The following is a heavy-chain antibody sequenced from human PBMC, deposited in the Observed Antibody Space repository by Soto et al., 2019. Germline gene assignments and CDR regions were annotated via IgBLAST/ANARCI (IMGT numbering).Heavy chain of an antibody. V-gene: IGHV2-5*02. J-gene: IGHJ4*02. Sequence: QITLKESGPTVVKPTETLTLTCTFSGFSLTTSGVGVGWVRQSPGKAPEWLALIYWDDDKRYSTSLKSRLTITKDTSKNQVVLTMAHVDPADTATYYCAHRVLRTVFGLVTTTAIYFDFWGQGTPVVVSS. CDR1: GFSLTTSGVG. D-gene: IGHD3-3*01. CDR3: AHRVLRTVFGLVTTTAIYFDF. CDR2: IYWDDDK.